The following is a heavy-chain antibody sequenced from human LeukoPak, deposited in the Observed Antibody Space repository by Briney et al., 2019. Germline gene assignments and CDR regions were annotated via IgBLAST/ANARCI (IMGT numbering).Heavy chain of an antibody. J-gene: IGHJ5*02. D-gene: IGHD6-13*01. V-gene: IGHV4-59*01. CDR1: GGSISSYY. CDR2: IYYSGST. CDR3: ARYRYSSSWYPDNWFDP. Sequence: SETLSLTCTVSGGSISSYYWSWIRQPPGKGLEWIGYIYYSGSTNYNPSLKSRVTISVDTSKNQFSLKLSSVTAADTAVYYCARYRYSSSWYPDNWFDPWGQGTLVTVSS.